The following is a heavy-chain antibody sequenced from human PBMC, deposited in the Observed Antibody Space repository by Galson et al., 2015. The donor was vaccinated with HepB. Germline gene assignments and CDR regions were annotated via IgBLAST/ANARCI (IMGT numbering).Heavy chain of an antibody. CDR3: AREARQGSDYYDSSGYFDY. Sequence: SLRLSCAASGFTFSSYAMHWVRQAPGKGLEWVAVISYDGSNKYYADSVKGRFTISRDNSKNTLYLQMNSLRAEDTAVYYCAREARQGSDYYDSSGYFDYWGQGTLVTVSS. CDR2: ISYDGSNK. V-gene: IGHV3-30*04. CDR1: GFTFSSYA. J-gene: IGHJ4*02. D-gene: IGHD3-22*01.